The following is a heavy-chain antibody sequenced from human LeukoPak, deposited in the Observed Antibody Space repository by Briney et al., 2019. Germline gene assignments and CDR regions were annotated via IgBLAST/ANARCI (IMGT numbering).Heavy chain of an antibody. J-gene: IGHJ3*02. CDR2: IYSGGST. V-gene: IGHV3-53*01. Sequence: GGSLRLSCAASGFTVSSNYMSWVRQAPGKGLGWVSVIYSGGSTYYADSVKGRFTISRDNSKNTLYLQMNSLRAEDTAVYYCAREARTSPVDAFDIWGQGTMVTVSS. CDR1: GFTVSSNY. CDR3: AREARTSPVDAFDI. D-gene: IGHD6-6*01.